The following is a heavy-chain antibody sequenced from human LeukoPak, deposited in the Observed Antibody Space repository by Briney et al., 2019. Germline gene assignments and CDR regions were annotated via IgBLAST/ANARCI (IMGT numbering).Heavy chain of an antibody. D-gene: IGHD1-26*01. Sequence: SETLSLTCTVSGGSISSSSYYWGWIRQPPGKGLEWIGSIYYSGSTYYNPSLKSRVTISVDTSKNQFSLKLSSVTAADTAVYYCARVKGPYSGSYYDVAQSGFYFDYWGQGTLVTVSS. V-gene: IGHV4-39*07. J-gene: IGHJ4*02. CDR2: IYYSGST. CDR1: GGSISSSSYY. CDR3: ARVKGPYSGSYYDVAQSGFYFDY.